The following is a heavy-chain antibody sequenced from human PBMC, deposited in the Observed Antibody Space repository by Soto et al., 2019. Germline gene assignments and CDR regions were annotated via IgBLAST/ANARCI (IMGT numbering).Heavy chain of an antibody. Sequence: SETLSLTCAVSGGSISSGGYSWSWIRQPPGKGLEWIGYIYHSGSTYYNPSLKSRVTISVDRSKNQFSLKLSSVTAADTAVYYCARVTYYYDSSGYFLYYFDYWGQGTLVTVSS. J-gene: IGHJ4*02. CDR2: IYHSGST. D-gene: IGHD3-22*01. CDR1: GGSISSGGYS. CDR3: ARVTYYYDSSGYFLYYFDY. V-gene: IGHV4-30-2*01.